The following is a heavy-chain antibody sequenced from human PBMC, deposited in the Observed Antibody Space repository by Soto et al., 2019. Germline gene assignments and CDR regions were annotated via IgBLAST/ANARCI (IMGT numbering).Heavy chain of an antibody. CDR2: IIPISGRT. J-gene: IGHJ4*02. V-gene: IGHV1-69*01. CDR1: GGTFSRLG. CDR3: ATRGTQGRWLEFADY. Sequence: QVQLVQSGAEVKRPGSSVKVSCEASGGTFSRLGFTWVRQAPGQGLEWMGGIIPISGRTTFAPKFLGRVTITADESTRTTYMELTALTSDDTAIYYCATRGTQGRWLEFADYWGQGTLVTVSS. D-gene: IGHD5-12*01.